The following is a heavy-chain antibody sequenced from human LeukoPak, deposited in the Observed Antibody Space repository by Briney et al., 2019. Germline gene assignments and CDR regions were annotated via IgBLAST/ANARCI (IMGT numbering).Heavy chain of an antibody. D-gene: IGHD7-27*01. CDR3: ARDKNWVFDY. Sequence: SETLPLTCTVSGGSISSGSYYWSWIRQPAGTGLEWIGRIYTSGSTNYNPSLKSRVTISVDTSKNQFSLKLSSVTAAGTAVYYCARDKNWVFDYWGQGTLVTVSS. J-gene: IGHJ4*02. CDR1: GGSISSGSYY. V-gene: IGHV4-61*02. CDR2: IYTSGST.